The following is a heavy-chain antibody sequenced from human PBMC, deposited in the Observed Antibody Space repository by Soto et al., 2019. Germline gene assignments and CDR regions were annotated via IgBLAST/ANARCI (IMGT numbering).Heavy chain of an antibody. Sequence: GGSLRLSCAASGFTFSSYSMNWVRQAPGKGLEWVSSISSSSYIYYADSVKGRFTVSRDNAKNSLYLQMNSLRAEDTAVYYCARELIAVAGTIYYYGMDVWGQGTTVTVSS. CDR1: GFTFSSYS. CDR3: ARELIAVAGTIYYYGMDV. V-gene: IGHV3-21*01. CDR2: ISSSSYI. J-gene: IGHJ6*02. D-gene: IGHD6-19*01.